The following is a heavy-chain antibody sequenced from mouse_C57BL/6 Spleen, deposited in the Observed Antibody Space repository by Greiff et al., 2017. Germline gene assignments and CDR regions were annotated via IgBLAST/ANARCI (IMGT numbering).Heavy chain of an antibody. CDR2: IYPGSGNT. J-gene: IGHJ2*01. V-gene: IGHV1-76*01. CDR3: ARSYPWDY. D-gene: IGHD2-10*01. CDR1: GYTFTDYY. Sequence: VQLQQSGAELVRPGASVKLSCKASGYTFTDYYINWVKQRPGQGLEWIARIYPGSGNTYYNEKFKGKATLTAEKSSSTAYMQLSSLTSEDSAVYFCARSYPWDYWGQGTTRTVSS.